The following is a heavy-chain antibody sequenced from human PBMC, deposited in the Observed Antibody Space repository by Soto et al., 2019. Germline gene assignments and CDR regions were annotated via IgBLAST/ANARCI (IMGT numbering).Heavy chain of an antibody. D-gene: IGHD3-3*01. J-gene: IGHJ4*02. V-gene: IGHV1-69*13. CDR2: FIPVYRTL. CDR1: GVSFGNSA. Sequence: SVKVSCKASGVSFGNSAINWVRQTPLQGLEWLGGFIPVYRTLNYAQKFQGRVTITADESTGTAYMTLSSLASDDTAVYYCATGVIWIGYFTVDSWGQGTRVTVSS. CDR3: ATGVIWIGYFTVDS.